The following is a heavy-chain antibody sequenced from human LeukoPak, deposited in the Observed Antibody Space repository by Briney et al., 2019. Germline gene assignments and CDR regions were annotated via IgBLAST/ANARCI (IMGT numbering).Heavy chain of an antibody. CDR3: AGDARLHYYFDY. CDR1: GGSISSNY. V-gene: IGHV4-4*07. J-gene: IGHJ4*02. D-gene: IGHD4-11*01. Sequence: SETLSLTCTVSGGSISSNYWSWVRQPAGRGLEWIGRFYISGSTKYNPSLKSRVTMSIYTSKNQFSLKLTSMTAADTAVYYCAGDARLHYYFDYWGQGTLVTVSS. CDR2: FYISGST.